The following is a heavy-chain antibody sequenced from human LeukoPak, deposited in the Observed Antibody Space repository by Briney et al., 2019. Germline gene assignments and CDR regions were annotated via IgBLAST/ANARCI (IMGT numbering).Heavy chain of an antibody. CDR2: IGTAGDT. CDR3: VRGPYCSGGSCNGHFDY. J-gene: IGHJ4*02. CDR1: GFTFSDYD. V-gene: IGHV3-13*01. D-gene: IGHD2-15*01. Sequence: GGSLRLACAASGFTFSDYDMYWVRQSTGKCLEWVSAIGTAGDTYYPGSVKGRFTISRENAKNSLYLQMNSLRVGDTAVYYCVRGPYCSGGSCNGHFDYWGQGTLVTASS.